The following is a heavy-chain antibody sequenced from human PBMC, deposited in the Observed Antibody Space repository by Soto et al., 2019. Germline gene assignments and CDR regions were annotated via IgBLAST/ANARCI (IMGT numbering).Heavy chain of an antibody. D-gene: IGHD3-10*01. CDR2: ISGSGGST. J-gene: IGHJ6*02. CDR1: GFTFSTYA. CDR3: AKGMMGGVTMVRGVSYYDYGLDV. V-gene: IGHV3-23*01. Sequence: EVKLLESGGGLVQPGGSLRLSCAASGFTFSTYAMTWVRQAPGKGLEWVSTISGSGGSTYYADSVKGRFTISRDNTKNTLYLQMNSLRAEDTAVYHCAKGMMGGVTMVRGVSYYDYGLDVWGQGTTVTVSS.